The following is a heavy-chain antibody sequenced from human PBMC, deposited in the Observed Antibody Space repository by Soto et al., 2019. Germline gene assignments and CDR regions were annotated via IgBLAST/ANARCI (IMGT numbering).Heavy chain of an antibody. CDR3: ARDFTDSSGPTLGMGV. D-gene: IGHD6-19*01. J-gene: IGHJ6*02. Sequence: QVQLQESGPGLVKPSQTLSLTCTVSGGSISSGGYYWSWIRQHPGKGLEWIGYIYYSGSTYYNPSLKSRVTISVDTSKSQFSLKLSSVTAADRAVYYCARDFTDSSGPTLGMGVWGQGTTVTVSS. CDR2: IYYSGST. V-gene: IGHV4-31*03. CDR1: GGSISSGGYY.